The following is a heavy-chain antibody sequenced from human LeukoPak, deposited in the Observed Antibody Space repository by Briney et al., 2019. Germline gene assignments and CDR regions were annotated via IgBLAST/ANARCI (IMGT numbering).Heavy chain of an antibody. CDR2: INHSGST. Sequence: SETLSLTCTVSGGSISSSSYYWSWIRQPPGKGLEWIGEINHSGSTNYNPSLKSRVTISVDTSKNQFSLKLSSVTAADTAVYYCARGGGYCSSTSCYSYNWFDPWGQGTLVTVSS. V-gene: IGHV4-39*07. D-gene: IGHD2-2*01. CDR1: GGSISSSSYY. J-gene: IGHJ5*02. CDR3: ARGGGYCSSTSCYSYNWFDP.